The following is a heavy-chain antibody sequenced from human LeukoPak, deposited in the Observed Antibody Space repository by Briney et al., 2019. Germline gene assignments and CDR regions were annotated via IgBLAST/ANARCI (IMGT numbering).Heavy chain of an antibody. CDR2: IYYSGST. CDR1: GGAISSYY. J-gene: IGHJ4*02. V-gene: IGHV4-59*01. D-gene: IGHD6-13*01. CDR3: AGAESSSWYEVDY. Sequence: SETLSLTCTVSGGAISSYYWSWIRQPPGKGLEWIGYIYYSGSTNFNPSLKSRVTISVDTSKNRFSLKLSSVTAADTAVYYWAGAESSSWYEVDYWGQGALVTVSS.